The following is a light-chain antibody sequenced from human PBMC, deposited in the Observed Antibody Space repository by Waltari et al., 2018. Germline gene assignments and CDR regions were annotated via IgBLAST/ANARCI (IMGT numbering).Light chain of an antibody. V-gene: IGKV3-15*01. Sequence: EIVMTQSPATLSVSSGERATLSCRASQSVMNHVAWYQQKPGQAPRLLMCDASIRATGIPPSFSGSGSGTEFTLTISSLQSEDFAVYYCQQYHNWWTFGQGTKVEIK. CDR1: QSVMNH. CDR3: QQYHNWWT. J-gene: IGKJ1*01. CDR2: DAS.